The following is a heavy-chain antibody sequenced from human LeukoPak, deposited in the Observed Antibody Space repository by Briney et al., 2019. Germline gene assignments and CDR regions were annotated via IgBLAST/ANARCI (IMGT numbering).Heavy chain of an antibody. CDR1: GYTFTGYY. J-gene: IGHJ4*02. CDR3: AREGLVVVSDYFDY. Sequence: ASVKVSCKASGYTFTGYYMHWVGQAPGQGLEWMGWINPNSGGTNYAQKFQGRVTMTRDTSISTAYMELSRLRSDDTAVYYCAREGLVVVSDYFDYWGQGTLVTVSS. V-gene: IGHV1-2*02. CDR2: INPNSGGT. D-gene: IGHD2-15*01.